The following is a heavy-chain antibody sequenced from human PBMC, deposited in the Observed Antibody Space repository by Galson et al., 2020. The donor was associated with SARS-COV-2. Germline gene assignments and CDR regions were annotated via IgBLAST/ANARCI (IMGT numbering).Heavy chain of an antibody. J-gene: IGHJ2*01. CDR3: ARAVGAAVVYYWDFDL. V-gene: IGHV3-21*01. D-gene: IGHD1-26*01. CDR1: GLTFNKYT. Sequence: GRSLRLSCAASGLTFNKYTMNWVRQAPGKGPEWLSSMRSSGSQIYYAASVRGRFTISRDDARNSLYLQMNSLRVDDTAVYYCARAVGAAVVYYWDFDLWGRGTLVTVSS. CDR2: MRSSGSQI.